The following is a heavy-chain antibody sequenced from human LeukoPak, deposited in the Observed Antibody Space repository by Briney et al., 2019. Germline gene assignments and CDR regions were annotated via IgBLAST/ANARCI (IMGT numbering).Heavy chain of an antibody. CDR3: ARIRGDYGTVDY. V-gene: IGHV4-30-2*01. CDR2: IYHSGST. CDR1: GGSISSGGYS. D-gene: IGHD4-17*01. Sequence: PSQTLSLTCAVSGGSISSGGYSWSWIRQPPGKGLEWIGYIYHSGSTYYNPSLKSRVTISVDRSKNQFSLKLSSVTAADTAVYYSARIRGDYGTVDYWGQGTLVTVSS. J-gene: IGHJ4*02.